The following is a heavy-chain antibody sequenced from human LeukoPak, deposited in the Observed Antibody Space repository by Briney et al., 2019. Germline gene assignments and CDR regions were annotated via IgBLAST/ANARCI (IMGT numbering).Heavy chain of an antibody. D-gene: IGHD3-22*01. CDR2: IYYSGST. Sequence: SETLSLTCTVSGGSISSYYWSWIRQPPGKGLEWIGYIYYSGSTNYNPSLKSRVTISVDTSKNQFSLKLSSVTAADTAVYYCARDDYDSSGYYYVFDYWGQGTLVTVSS. V-gene: IGHV4-59*12. CDR3: ARDDYDSSGYYYVFDY. J-gene: IGHJ4*02. CDR1: GGSISSYY.